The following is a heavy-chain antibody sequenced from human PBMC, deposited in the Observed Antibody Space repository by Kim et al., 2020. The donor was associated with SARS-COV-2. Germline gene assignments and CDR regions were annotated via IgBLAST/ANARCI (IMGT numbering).Heavy chain of an antibody. Sequence: SETLSLTCTVSGGSISSGGYYWSWIRQHPGKGLEWIGYIYYSGSTYYNPSLKSRVTISVDTSKNQFSLKLSSVTAADTAVYYCARAGGLKYYDLKTIDYWGQGTLVTVSS. CDR3: ARAGGLKYYDLKTIDY. CDR1: GGSISSGGYY. V-gene: IGHV4-31*03. J-gene: IGHJ4*02. CDR2: IYYSGST. D-gene: IGHD3-3*01.